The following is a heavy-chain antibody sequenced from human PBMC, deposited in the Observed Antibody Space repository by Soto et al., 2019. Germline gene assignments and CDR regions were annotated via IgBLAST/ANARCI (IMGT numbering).Heavy chain of an antibody. CDR1: GGSISSGGYS. J-gene: IGHJ3*02. V-gene: IGHV4-30-2*01. CDR2: IYHSGST. CDR3: ASAWIQRTGDAFDI. Sequence: PSETLSLTCAVSGGSISSGGYSCSWIRQPPGKGLEWIGYIYHSGSTYYNPSLKSRVTISVDRSKNQFSLKLSSVTAADTAVYYCASAWIQRTGDAFDIWGQGTMVTVSS. D-gene: IGHD5-18*01.